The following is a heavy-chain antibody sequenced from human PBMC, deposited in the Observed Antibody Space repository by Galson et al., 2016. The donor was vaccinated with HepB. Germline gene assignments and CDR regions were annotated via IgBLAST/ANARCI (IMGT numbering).Heavy chain of an antibody. CDR3: ARVGDFWSGYYYGMDV. V-gene: IGHV3-74*01. Sequence: SLRLSCAASGFTFSSYWMHWVRQAPGKGLVWVSRIKSDGSDTSYADSVKGRFTISRDNAKNTLFLQMNSLRAEDTAVYYCARVGDFWSGYYYGMDVWGQGTTVTVSS. CDR1: GFTFSSYW. D-gene: IGHD3-3*01. CDR2: IKSDGSDT. J-gene: IGHJ6*02.